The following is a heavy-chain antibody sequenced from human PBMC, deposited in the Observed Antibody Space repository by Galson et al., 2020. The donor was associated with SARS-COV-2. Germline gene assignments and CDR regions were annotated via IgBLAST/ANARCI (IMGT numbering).Heavy chain of an antibody. CDR3: TRLRGGGVDF. CDR2: ISYSGST. J-gene: IGHJ4*02. V-gene: IGHV4-39*01. CDR1: GDSMSSASYF. D-gene: IGHD3-10*01. Sequence: SEPLSLTCTVSGDSMSSASYFWGSIRQPPDKGLEWIATISYSGSTYYNPSLKSRVTISGDTSKNQFSLKLRSVTAADTAVYYCTRLRGGGVDFWGQGTLVTVSS.